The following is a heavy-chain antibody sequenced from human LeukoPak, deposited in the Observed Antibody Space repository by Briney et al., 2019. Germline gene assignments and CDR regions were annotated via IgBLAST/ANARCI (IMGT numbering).Heavy chain of an antibody. CDR1: GFTFDSHA. CDR3: AKDGITLFGVATMFSFLDV. D-gene: IGHD3-3*01. J-gene: IGHJ6*04. V-gene: IGHV3-23*01. Sequence: GGSPRLSCVASGFTFDSHAMTWVRQAPGKGLEWVSSVTGSGTFTYYADSVKGRFTISRDNAKSTLDLQMSSLRVEDTAVYYCAKDGITLFGVATMFSFLDVWGRGTTVTVSS. CDR2: VTGSGTFT.